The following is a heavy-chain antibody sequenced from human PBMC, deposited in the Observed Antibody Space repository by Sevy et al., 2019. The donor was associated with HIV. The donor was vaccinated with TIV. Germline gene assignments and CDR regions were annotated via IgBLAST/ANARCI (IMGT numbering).Heavy chain of an antibody. CDR1: GYSISSGYY. Sequence: SETLSLTCTVSGYSISSGYYWGWIRQPPGKGLEWIGSIYHSGSTYYNPSLKSRVTISVDTSKNQFSLKLSSVTAADTAVYYCARDGSYFNYYGSGSSIRYWGQRTLVTVSS. V-gene: IGHV4-38-2*02. D-gene: IGHD3-10*01. CDR3: ARDGSYFNYYGSGSSIRY. J-gene: IGHJ4*02. CDR2: IYHSGST.